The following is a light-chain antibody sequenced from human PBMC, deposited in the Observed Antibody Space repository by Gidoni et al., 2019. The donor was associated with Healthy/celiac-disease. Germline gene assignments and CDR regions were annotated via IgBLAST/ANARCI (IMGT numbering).Light chain of an antibody. J-gene: IGLJ2*01. Sequence: QLVLTQPPPASALLGAPVKLTCTLSSGHSSYAIAWHQQQPEKGPRYLMKLNSDGSHSEGDGIPDRFSGSSSGAGRYLTISSLQSEDEADYYCQTWGTGIRVFGGGTKLTVL. V-gene: IGLV4-69*01. CDR2: LNSDGSH. CDR1: SGHSSYA. CDR3: QTWGTGIRV.